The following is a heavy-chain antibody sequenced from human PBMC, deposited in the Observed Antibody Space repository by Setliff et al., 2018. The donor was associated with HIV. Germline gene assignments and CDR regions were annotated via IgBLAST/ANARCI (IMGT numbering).Heavy chain of an antibody. J-gene: IGHJ3*01. CDR3: ARPAGKGSYYGDDAFDL. CDR1: GGSISSGSYY. Sequence: PSETLSLTCTVPGGSISSGSYYWRWIRQPAGKGLEWIGRIYSSGSTNYNPSLKSRVSMSVDTSKNQFPLKVDSVTAADTAVYYCARPAGKGSYYGDDAFDLSGQGTMFTVSS. V-gene: IGHV4-61*02. CDR2: IYSSGST. D-gene: IGHD1-26*01.